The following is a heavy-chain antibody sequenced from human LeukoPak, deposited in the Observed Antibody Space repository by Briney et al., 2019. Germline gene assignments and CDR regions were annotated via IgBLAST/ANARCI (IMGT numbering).Heavy chain of an antibody. CDR1: GGSISSYY. CDR2: IYYSGST. V-gene: IGHV4-59*01. Sequence: SETLSLTCTVSGGSISSYYWSWIRQPPGKGLEWIGYIYYSGSTNYNPSLKSRVTISVDTSKNQFSLKLSSVTAADTAVYYCTRGDYYYYMDVWGKGTTVTVSS. CDR3: TRGDYYYYMDV. J-gene: IGHJ6*03.